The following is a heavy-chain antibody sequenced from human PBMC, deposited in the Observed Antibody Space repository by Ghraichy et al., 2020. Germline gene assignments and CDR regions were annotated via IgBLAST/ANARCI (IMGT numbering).Heavy chain of an antibody. V-gene: IGHV4-38-2*02. Sequence: SETLSLTCTVSGYSISSGYYWGWIRQPPRKGLEWIGSIHHSGSTYYSPSLKSRVTISVDTSKNQFSLKLSSVTAADTAFYYCARGGDTSSWYWVYDYWGQGTLVTVSS. CDR2: IHHSGST. CDR3: ARGGDTSSWYWVYDY. D-gene: IGHD6-13*01. J-gene: IGHJ4*02. CDR1: GYSISSGYY.